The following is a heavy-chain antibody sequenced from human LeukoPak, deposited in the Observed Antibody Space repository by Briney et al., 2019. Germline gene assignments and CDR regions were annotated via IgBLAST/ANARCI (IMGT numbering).Heavy chain of an antibody. V-gene: IGHV4-4*07. J-gene: IGHJ5*02. D-gene: IGHD3-22*01. CDR1: GGSISSYY. CDR3: ARAVLNYYDSSGYHWFDP. CDR2: IYTSGST. Sequence: PSETLSLACTVSGGSISSYYWSWIRQPAGKGLEWIGRIYTSGSTNYNPSLKSRVTMSVDTSKNRFSLKLSSVTAADTAVYYCARAVLNYYDSSGYHWFDPWGQGTLVTVSS.